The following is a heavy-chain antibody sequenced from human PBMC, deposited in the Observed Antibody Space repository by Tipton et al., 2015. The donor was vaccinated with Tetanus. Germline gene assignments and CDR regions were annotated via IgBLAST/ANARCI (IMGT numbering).Heavy chain of an antibody. J-gene: IGHJ5*02. CDR3: ARGFWFDP. CDR2: INHSGST. CDR1: GGSFSGYY. Sequence: TLSLTCAVYGGSFSGYYWSWIRQPPGKGLEWIGEINHSGSTNYNPSLKSRVTISVDTSKNQFSLKLSSVTAADTAVYYCARGFWFDPWGQGTLVTVSS. V-gene: IGHV4-34*01.